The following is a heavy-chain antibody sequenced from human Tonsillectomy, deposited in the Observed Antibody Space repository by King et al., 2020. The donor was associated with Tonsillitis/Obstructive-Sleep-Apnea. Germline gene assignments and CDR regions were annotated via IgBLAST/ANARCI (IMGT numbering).Heavy chain of an antibody. J-gene: IGHJ6*02. Sequence: VQLQQWGAGLLKPSETLSLTCAVYGGSFSGYYWSWIRQPPGKGLEWIGEINHSGSTNYNPSLKSRVTISVDTSKNQFSLKLSSVTAAATAVYYCARGRNFMTTVTRVYYGMDVWGQGTTVTVSS. D-gene: IGHD4-11*01. CDR2: INHSGST. CDR1: GGSFSGYY. V-gene: IGHV4-34*01. CDR3: ARGRNFMTTVTRVYYGMDV.